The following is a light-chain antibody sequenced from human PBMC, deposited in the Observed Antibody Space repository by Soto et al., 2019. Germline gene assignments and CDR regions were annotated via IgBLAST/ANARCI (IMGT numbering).Light chain of an antibody. V-gene: IGKV3-20*01. CDR2: GAS. CDR1: QSVSSAY. J-gene: IGKJ5*01. CDR3: QQYGSSPPSVT. Sequence: EIVLTQSPGTLALSPWERVTLSCRASQSVSSAYLACYQHKRGQAPRLLIYGASNRATGIPDRFSGSGSGTDFTLTISRLEPEDFAVYYCQQYGSSPPSVTFGQGTRLEIK.